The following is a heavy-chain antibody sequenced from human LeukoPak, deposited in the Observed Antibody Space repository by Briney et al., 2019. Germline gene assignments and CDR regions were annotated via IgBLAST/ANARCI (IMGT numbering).Heavy chain of an antibody. CDR1: GFTVSSNS. D-gene: IGHD6-13*01. V-gene: IGHV3-66*03. CDR3: ARGRIAAAQFDY. J-gene: IGHJ4*02. CDR2: IYSDNT. Sequence: PGGSLRLSCTVSGFTVSSNSMSWVRQAPGKGLEWVSFIYSDNTHYSDSVKGRFTISRDNSKNTLYLQMNSLRAEDAAVYYCARGRIAAAQFDYWGQGTLVTVSS.